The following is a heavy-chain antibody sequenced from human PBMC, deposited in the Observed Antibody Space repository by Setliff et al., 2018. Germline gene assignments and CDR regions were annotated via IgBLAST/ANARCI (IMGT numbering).Heavy chain of an antibody. D-gene: IGHD2-2*01. CDR2: ISHSGSA. CDR3: RLAHCNTTSCEEALDF. V-gene: IGHV4-34*01. J-gene: IGHJ4*02. CDR1: GGSFSTYF. Sequence: PSETLSLTCAVYGGSFSTYFWSWIRQPPGKGLEWIGEISHSGSANYNPSLKSRVTMSVDTSKNQFSLNLNSVTAADTAVYYLRLAHCNTTSCEEALDFWSQGTLVTVSS.